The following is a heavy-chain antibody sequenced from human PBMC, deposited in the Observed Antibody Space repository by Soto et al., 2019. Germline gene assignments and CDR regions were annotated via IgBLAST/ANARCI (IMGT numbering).Heavy chain of an antibody. CDR3: ASISHLRPVIQATAVTSIRDAAFDI. Sequence: QVQLVESGGGVVQPQRSLSLSCAASGFTFSDYAMHWVRRAPGKGLEWVAVISYDGRQKFYTESVKGRFSSSRDNPKNSLYLQMNSLRPEDTAVYYCASISHLRPVIQATAVTSIRDAAFDIWGQGTMVTVSS. CDR1: GFTFSDYA. J-gene: IGHJ3*02. V-gene: IGHV3-30*04. D-gene: IGHD2-21*02. CDR2: ISYDGRQK.